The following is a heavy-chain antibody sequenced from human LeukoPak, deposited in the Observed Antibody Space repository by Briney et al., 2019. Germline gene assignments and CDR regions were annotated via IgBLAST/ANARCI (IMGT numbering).Heavy chain of an antibody. Sequence: ASVKVSCKASGYTFTSYGISWVRQAPGKGLEWMGGFDPEDGETIYAQKFQGRVTMTEDTSTDTAYMELSSLRSEDTAVYYCATDYCSSTSCYRSFDPWGQGTLVTVSS. D-gene: IGHD2-2*02. V-gene: IGHV1-24*01. CDR2: FDPEDGET. CDR3: ATDYCSSTSCYRSFDP. J-gene: IGHJ5*02. CDR1: GYTFTSYG.